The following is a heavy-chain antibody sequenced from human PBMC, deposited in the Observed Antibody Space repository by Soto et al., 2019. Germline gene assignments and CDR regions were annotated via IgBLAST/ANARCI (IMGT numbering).Heavy chain of an antibody. V-gene: IGHV3-30*18. D-gene: IGHD3-16*02. Sequence: QVQLVESGGGVVQPGRSLRLSCAASGFTFSSYGMHWVRQAPGKGLEWVAVISYDGSNKYYADSVKGRFTISRVNSKNTLYLQMNSLRTEGTAVYYCAKFITFGGVIVDDAFDIWGQGTMVTVSS. CDR1: GFTFSSYG. CDR2: ISYDGSNK. J-gene: IGHJ3*02. CDR3: AKFITFGGVIVDDAFDI.